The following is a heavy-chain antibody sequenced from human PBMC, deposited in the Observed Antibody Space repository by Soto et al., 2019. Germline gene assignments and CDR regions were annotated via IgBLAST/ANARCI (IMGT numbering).Heavy chain of an antibody. CDR2: IYYSGST. J-gene: IGHJ3*02. V-gene: IGHV4-30-4*01. D-gene: IGHD5-18*01. CDR3: ASVDTAMVLDI. CDR1: GGSISSGDYY. Sequence: SETLSLTCTVSGGSISSGDYYWSWIRQPPGKGLEWIGYIYYSGSTYYNPSLKSRVTISVDTSKNQFSLKLSSVTAADTAVYYCASVDTAMVLDIWGQGKMVTVSS.